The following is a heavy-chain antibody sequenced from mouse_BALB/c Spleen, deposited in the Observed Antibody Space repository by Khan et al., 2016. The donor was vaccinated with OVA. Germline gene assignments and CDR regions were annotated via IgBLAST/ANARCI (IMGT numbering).Heavy chain of an antibody. V-gene: IGHV1-9*01. CDR2: ILPGSGRN. CDR3: ARGNYDGSSSLFGY. D-gene: IGHD1-1*01. Sequence: QVQLQQPGAELMKPGASVKISCKATGYTFSSYWIEWVKQRPGHGLEWIGEILPGSGRNNYNEKFKGKATFTADTSSNTAYMQLSSLTSEDSAVYYCARGNYDGSSSLFGYWGQGTLVTVSA. CDR1: GYTFSSYW. J-gene: IGHJ3*01.